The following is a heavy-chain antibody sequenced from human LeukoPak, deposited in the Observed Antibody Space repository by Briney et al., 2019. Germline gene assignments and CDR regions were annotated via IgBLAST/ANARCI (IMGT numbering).Heavy chain of an antibody. CDR2: ITRSSIYI. Sequence: GGSLRLSCAASGFTVSSNEMSWVRQAPGKGLEWVSSITRSSIYIYSADSVKGRFTISRDNAKKSLYLQMNSLRAEDTAVYYCARVRYDSSGYYSLSDYWGQGTLVTVSS. D-gene: IGHD3-22*01. CDR1: GFTVSSNE. V-gene: IGHV3-21*01. J-gene: IGHJ4*02. CDR3: ARVRYDSSGYYSLSDY.